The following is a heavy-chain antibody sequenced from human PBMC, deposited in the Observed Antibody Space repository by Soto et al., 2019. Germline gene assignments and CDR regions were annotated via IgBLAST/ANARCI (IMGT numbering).Heavy chain of an antibody. V-gene: IGHV4-31*03. CDR3: ARYVAWGKFDS. Sequence: QVQLQESGPGLVKPSQTLSLTCTVSGGSVNSGGYYWSWVRQHPGKGLECIGHIYFSGGTSYTPSLQGRISISLDTSKNQFSLKVTSVTAADTAVYYCARYVAWGKFDSWGQGTLVAVTS. CDR2: IYFSGGT. J-gene: IGHJ5*01. CDR1: GGSVNSGGYY. D-gene: IGHD3-16*01.